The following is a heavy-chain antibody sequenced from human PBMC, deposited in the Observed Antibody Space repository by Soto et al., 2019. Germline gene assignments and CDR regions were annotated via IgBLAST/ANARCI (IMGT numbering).Heavy chain of an antibody. D-gene: IGHD4-17*01. CDR3: TTTGNDYGDFDS. CDR1: GHPLSQLS. J-gene: IGHJ4*02. V-gene: IGHV1-24*01. Sequence: QVQLVQSGAEVKKPGASVKVSCKVSGHPLSQLSMHWVRQAPGEGLEWMGGFDPDNGETVYAQLFQGRVAMTEDTSTDTAYMELSSLRSEDTAVYYCTTTGNDYGDFDSWDQGTLVSVSS. CDR2: FDPDNGET.